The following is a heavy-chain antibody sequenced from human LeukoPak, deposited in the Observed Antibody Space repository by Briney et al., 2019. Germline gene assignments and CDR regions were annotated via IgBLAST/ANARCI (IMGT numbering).Heavy chain of an antibody. V-gene: IGHV1-46*01. D-gene: IGHD3-22*01. CDR3: ARVSRDYYDGSGYYKLLDY. CDR1: GYTFTSYY. CDR2: INPSGGST. Sequence: WASVKVSCKASGYTFTSYYMHWVRQAPGQGLEWMGIINPSGGSTSYAQKFQGRVTMTRDTSTSTVYMELSSLRSEDTAVYYCARVSRDYYDGSGYYKLLDYWGQGTLVTVSS. J-gene: IGHJ4*02.